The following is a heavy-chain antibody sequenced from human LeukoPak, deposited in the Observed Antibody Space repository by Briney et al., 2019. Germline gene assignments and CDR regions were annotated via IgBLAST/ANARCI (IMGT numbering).Heavy chain of an antibody. CDR3: AREYCSGGNCYEFDH. Sequence: SQTLSLTCAISGDSVSSNSATWDWIRQSPSRGLEWLGRTYYRSKWYNDYGVSVKTRITINPDTSKNQFSLQLNSVTLEDTAVYYCAREYCSGGNCYEFDHWGQGTLVTVSS. CDR1: GDSVSSNSAT. J-gene: IGHJ4*02. D-gene: IGHD2-15*01. V-gene: IGHV6-1*01. CDR2: TYYRSKWYN.